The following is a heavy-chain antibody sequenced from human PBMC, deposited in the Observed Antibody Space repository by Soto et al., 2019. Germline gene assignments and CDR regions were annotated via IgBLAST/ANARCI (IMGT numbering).Heavy chain of an antibody. Sequence: SGTLSLTCTVSGGSISSSSYYWGWIRQPPGKGLEWIGSIYYSGSTYYNPSLKSRVTISVDTSKNQFSLKLSSVTAADTAVYYCARHVGNDFWSGYYRPYYYMDVWGKGTTVTVSS. CDR3: ARHVGNDFWSGYYRPYYYMDV. D-gene: IGHD3-3*01. J-gene: IGHJ6*03. CDR1: GGSISSSSYY. V-gene: IGHV4-39*01. CDR2: IYYSGST.